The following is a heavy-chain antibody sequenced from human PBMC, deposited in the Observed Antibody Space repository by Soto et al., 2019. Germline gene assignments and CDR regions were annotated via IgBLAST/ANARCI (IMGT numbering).Heavy chain of an antibody. CDR2: ISAYNGNT. CDR3: ARDRSSSSH. D-gene: IGHD6-6*01. V-gene: IGHV1-18*01. Sequence: QVQLVQSGAEVKEPGASVKVSCKTSGYTFTNYDTSWVRQAPGQGLEWMGWISAYNGNTEYAQNFQDRVTVTTDTSTSTAYMELRSLTPDDTAVYYCARDRSSSSHWGQGTLVTVSS. J-gene: IGHJ4*02. CDR1: GYTFTNYD.